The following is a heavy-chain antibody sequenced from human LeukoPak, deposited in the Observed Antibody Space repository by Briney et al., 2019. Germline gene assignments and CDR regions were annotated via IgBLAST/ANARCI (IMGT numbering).Heavy chain of an antibody. CDR3: ARTPGYDFWCGSRLGDV. CDR1: GYTFTSYD. CDR2: RNPNSGNT. J-gene: IGHJ6*02. D-gene: IGHD3-3*01. Sequence: DSVKVSCKASGYTFTSYDMNWVRHATGQALEWMGWRNPNSGNTGYAQKFQGRVTMTRNTSISTAYMELSSLTSEDTAVYYCARTPGYDFWCGSRLGDVWGQGTTVTVSS. V-gene: IGHV1-8*02.